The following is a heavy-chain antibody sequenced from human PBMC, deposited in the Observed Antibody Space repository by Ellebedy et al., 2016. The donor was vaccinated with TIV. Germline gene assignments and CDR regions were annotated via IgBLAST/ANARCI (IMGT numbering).Heavy chain of an antibody. Sequence: ASVKVSCKASGYTFTGNYIHWVRQAPGQGLEWMGWINPNSGATYYAQKFQARVAMARDTSINTAHMELTSLRSDDTAVYYCARDGCRGGGCYSRFDYWGQGTLVTVSS. J-gene: IGHJ4*02. V-gene: IGHV1-2*02. CDR1: GYTFTGNY. D-gene: IGHD2-15*01. CDR3: ARDGCRGGGCYSRFDY. CDR2: INPNSGAT.